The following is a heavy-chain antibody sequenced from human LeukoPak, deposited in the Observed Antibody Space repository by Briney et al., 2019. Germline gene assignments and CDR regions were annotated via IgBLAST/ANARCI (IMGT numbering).Heavy chain of an antibody. CDR1: AFTFGDYT. CDR2: ISSRGDTI. Sequence: GGSLRLSCTASAFTFGDYTMSWVRQAPGKGLEWVSSISSRGDTIDYADSVKGRFTISRDNAKNSLYLQMNSLRAEDTAVYYCARSFGGDTDYWGQGTLVTVSS. CDR3: ARSFGGDTDY. J-gene: IGHJ4*02. D-gene: IGHD2-21*01. V-gene: IGHV3-48*01.